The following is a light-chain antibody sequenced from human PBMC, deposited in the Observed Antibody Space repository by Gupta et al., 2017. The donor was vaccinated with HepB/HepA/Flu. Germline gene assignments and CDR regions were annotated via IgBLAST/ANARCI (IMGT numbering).Light chain of an antibody. CDR1: QSVSNY. Sequence: EDVLPQSQATLSLSPGERATLSCRASQSVSNYLAWYQQKPGQAPRLLIYDASNRATGIPARFSGSGSGTDFTLTISSLEPQDSAVYYCQQRSNWPPFTFGQGTRLEVK. J-gene: IGKJ5*01. V-gene: IGKV3-11*01. CDR2: DAS. CDR3: QQRSNWPPFT.